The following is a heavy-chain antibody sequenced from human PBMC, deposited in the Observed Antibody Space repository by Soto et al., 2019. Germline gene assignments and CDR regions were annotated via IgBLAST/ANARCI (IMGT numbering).Heavy chain of an antibody. Sequence: EVQLVESGGGLVQPGGSLRLSCAASGFTFSSSWMHWVRQAPGKGLVWVSRVERDVRGNNYADSVRGRFTISRDNARNKLFLQTHNLRDEDTAGYYCARDGWGSGWDFDYCGQGTLVTVSS. J-gene: IGHJ4*02. CDR2: VERDVRGN. CDR3: ARDGWGSGWDFDY. V-gene: IGHV3-74*01. D-gene: IGHD6-19*01. CDR1: GFTFSSSW.